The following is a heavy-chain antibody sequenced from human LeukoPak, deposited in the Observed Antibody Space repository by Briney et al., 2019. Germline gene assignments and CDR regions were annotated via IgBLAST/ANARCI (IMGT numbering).Heavy chain of an antibody. J-gene: IGHJ4*02. Sequence: PSETLSLTCAVYGGSFSGYYWSWIRQPPGKGLEWIGEINHSGSTNYNPSLKSRVTISVDTSKNQFSLKLSSVTAADTAVYYCARGQGGSGSYYKASYYLDYWGQGTLVTVSS. V-gene: IGHV4-34*01. CDR2: INHSGST. CDR1: GGSFSGYY. CDR3: ARGQGGSGSYYKASYYLDY. D-gene: IGHD3-10*01.